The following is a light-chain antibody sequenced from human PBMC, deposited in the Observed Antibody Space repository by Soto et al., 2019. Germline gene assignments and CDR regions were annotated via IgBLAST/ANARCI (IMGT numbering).Light chain of an antibody. CDR1: SSDVGGYNY. V-gene: IGLV2-14*01. CDR2: DVT. CDR3: SSYTTTSTWV. J-gene: IGLJ3*02. Sequence: QSALTQPASVSGSAGQSITISCTGTSSDVGGYNYVSWYQQHPGKAPKLMIYDVTNRPSGVSSRFSGSKSSNTASLTISALQSEHEADYYCSSYTTTSTWVFGGGTKLTVL.